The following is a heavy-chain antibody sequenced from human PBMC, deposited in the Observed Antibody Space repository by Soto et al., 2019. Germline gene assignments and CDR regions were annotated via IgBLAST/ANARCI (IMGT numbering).Heavy chain of an antibody. J-gene: IGHJ5*02. CDR2: INPNSGGT. D-gene: IGHD2-15*01. V-gene: IGHV1-2*04. Sequence: VKVSCKASGYTFTGYYMHWVRQAPGQGLEWMGWINPNSGGTNYAQKFQGWVTMTRDTSISTAYMELSRLRSDDTAVYYCARDLGGYCSGGSCYTPQGFDPWGQGTLVTVSS. CDR1: GYTFTGYY. CDR3: ARDLGGYCSGGSCYTPQGFDP.